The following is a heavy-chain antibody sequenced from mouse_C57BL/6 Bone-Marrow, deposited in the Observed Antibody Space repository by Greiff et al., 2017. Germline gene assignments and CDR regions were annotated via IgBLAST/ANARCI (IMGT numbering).Heavy chain of an antibody. CDR3: ARGRDGYDEAMDY. D-gene: IGHD2-2*01. CDR2: ISSGSSTI. J-gene: IGHJ4*01. Sequence: EVHLVESGGGLVKPGGSLKLSCAASGFTFSDYGMHWVRQAPEKGLEWVAYISSGSSTIYYADTVKGRFTISRDNANNTLFPQMTSLRSEDTAMYYGARGRDGYDEAMDYWGQGTSVTVSS. CDR1: GFTFSDYG. V-gene: IGHV5-17*01.